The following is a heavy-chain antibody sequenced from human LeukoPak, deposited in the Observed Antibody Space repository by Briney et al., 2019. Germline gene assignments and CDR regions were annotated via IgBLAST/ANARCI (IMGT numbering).Heavy chain of an antibody. J-gene: IGHJ6*02. D-gene: IGHD3-9*01. Sequence: ASVKVSCKASGYTFTSYDINWVRQATGQGLEWMGWMNPNSGNTGYAQKFQGRVTMTRNTSISTAYMELSSLRSEDTAVYYCARVPTYYDILTGLYYYYGMDVWGQGTTVTVSS. CDR2: MNPNSGNT. V-gene: IGHV1-8*01. CDR1: GYTFTSYD. CDR3: ARVPTYYDILTGLYYYYGMDV.